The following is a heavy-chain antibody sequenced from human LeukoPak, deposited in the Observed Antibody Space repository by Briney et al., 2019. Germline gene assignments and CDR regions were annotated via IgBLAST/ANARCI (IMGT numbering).Heavy chain of an antibody. V-gene: IGHV4-34*01. D-gene: IGHD4-11*01. Sequence: SETLSLTCAVYGGSFSGYYWSWIRQPPGKGLEWIREINHSGSTNYNPSLKSRVTISVDTSKNQFSLKLSSVTAADTAVYYCARVKFWMTTVTTGAYYFDYWGQGTLVTVSS. J-gene: IGHJ4*02. CDR2: INHSGST. CDR1: GGSFSGYY. CDR3: ARVKFWMTTVTTGAYYFDY.